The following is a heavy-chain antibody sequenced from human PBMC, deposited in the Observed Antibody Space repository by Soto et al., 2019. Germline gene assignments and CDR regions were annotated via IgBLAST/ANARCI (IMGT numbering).Heavy chain of an antibody. D-gene: IGHD6-13*01. CDR3: ARVGRLITAAGLLDA. CDR1: NGSIGSYY. Sequence: SETLSLTCTISNGSIGSYYWTWIRQPPGKGLEWIGHIYYSGSTNYNPSLKSRLTLSLDTSKNQFSLKLTTVTAADTAVYYCARVGRLITAAGLLDAWGQGTLVTVS. J-gene: IGHJ5*02. CDR2: IYYSGST. V-gene: IGHV4-59*01.